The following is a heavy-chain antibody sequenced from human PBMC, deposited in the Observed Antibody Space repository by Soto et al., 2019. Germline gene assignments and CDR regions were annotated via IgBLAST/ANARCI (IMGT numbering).Heavy chain of an antibody. CDR1: GGSISSGGYY. J-gene: IGHJ4*02. CDR2: IYYSGST. Sequence: QVQLQESGPGLVKPSQTLSLTCTVSGGSISSGGYYWSWIRQHPGKGLEWIGYIYYSGSTYYNPSHKRRVTISVDTSKNQFSLKLCSVTAADTAVYYCARGDLGTMIVVPDYWGQGTLVTVSS. D-gene: IGHD3-22*01. CDR3: ARGDLGTMIVVPDY. V-gene: IGHV4-31*03.